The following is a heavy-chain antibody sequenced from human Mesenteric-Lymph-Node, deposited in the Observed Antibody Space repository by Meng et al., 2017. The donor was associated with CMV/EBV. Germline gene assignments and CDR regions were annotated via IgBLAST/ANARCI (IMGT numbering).Heavy chain of an antibody. V-gene: IGHV3-23*01. CDR3: AKDIVVVPAVMVALSSYYTPGAFDM. CDR1: GFTFSSYA. D-gene: IGHD2-2*01. J-gene: IGHJ3*02. Sequence: GESLKISCAASGFTFSSYAMSWVRQAPGKGLEWVSAISGSGGSTYYADSVKGRFTISRDNSENTVNLQMNSLRVEDTAIYFCAKDIVVVPAVMVALSSYYTPGAFDMWGQGTMVTVSS. CDR2: ISGSGGST.